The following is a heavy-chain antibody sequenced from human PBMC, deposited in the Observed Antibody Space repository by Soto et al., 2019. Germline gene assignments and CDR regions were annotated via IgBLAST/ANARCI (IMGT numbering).Heavy chain of an antibody. V-gene: IGHV4-34*01. J-gene: IGHJ4*02. D-gene: IGHD3-22*01. CDR1: GGSFSGYY. CDR3: ARGRDSSVIDF. Sequence: SETLSLTCAVYGGSFSGYYWSWIRQPPGKGLEWIGEINHSGSTNYNPSLKSRVTISVDTSKNQFSLKLSSVTAADTAVYYCARGRDSSVIDFWGQGTLVTVSS. CDR2: INHSGST.